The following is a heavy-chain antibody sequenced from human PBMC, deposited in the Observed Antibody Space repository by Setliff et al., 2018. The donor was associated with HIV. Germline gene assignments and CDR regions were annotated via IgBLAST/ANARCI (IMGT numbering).Heavy chain of an antibody. V-gene: IGHV1-2*06. J-gene: IGHJ3*02. Sequence: ASVKVSCKASGCTFTGYFMHWVRQAPGQGLEWMGRINPNSGGTNYAQKFQGRATMTRDTSISAAYMELSRLRSDDTAVYYCASKVHCTNGVCLDAFDIWGQGTMVTVSS. CDR3: ASKVHCTNGVCLDAFDI. D-gene: IGHD2-8*01. CDR2: INPNSGGT. CDR1: GCTFTGYF.